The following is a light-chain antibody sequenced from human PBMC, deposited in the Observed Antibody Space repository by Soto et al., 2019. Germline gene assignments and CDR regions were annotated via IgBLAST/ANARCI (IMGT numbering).Light chain of an antibody. Sequence: EIVLTQSPATLSLSPGERATLSCRASQSVSSYLSWYQQKPGQATRLLIYDASNRATGIPARFSGSRSGTDFTLTISSLEPEDFAVYYCQQRSNWVTFDGGTKVEIK. CDR1: QSVSSY. CDR3: QQRSNWVT. CDR2: DAS. V-gene: IGKV3-11*01. J-gene: IGKJ4*01.